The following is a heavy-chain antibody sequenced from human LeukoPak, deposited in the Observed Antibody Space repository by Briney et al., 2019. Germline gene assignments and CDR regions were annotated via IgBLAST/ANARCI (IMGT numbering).Heavy chain of an antibody. CDR1: GYTFTGYY. CDR2: INPNSGGT. D-gene: IGHD5-18*01. V-gene: IGHV1-2*04. Sequence: ASVKVSCKASGYTFTGYYMHWVRQAPGQGLEWMGWINPNSGGTNYAQKFQGWVTMTRDTSISTAYMELSRLRSDDTAVYYCAREGRGYSYGYAYYYGMDVWGQGTTVTVSS. CDR3: AREGRGYSYGYAYYYGMDV. J-gene: IGHJ6*02.